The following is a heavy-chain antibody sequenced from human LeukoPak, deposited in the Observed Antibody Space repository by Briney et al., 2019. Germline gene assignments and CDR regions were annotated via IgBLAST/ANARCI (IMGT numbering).Heavy chain of an antibody. V-gene: IGHV3-23*01. CDR1: GFTFSSYA. CDR2: ISGSGGST. CDR3: AKFLPTHIVVANYYFDY. J-gene: IGHJ4*02. Sequence: GGSLRLSCAASGFTFSSYAMSWVRQAPGKGLEWVSAISGSGGSTYYADSVKGRFTISRDNSKNTLYLQMNSLRAEDTAVYYFAKFLPTHIVVANYYFDYWGQGTLVTVSS. D-gene: IGHD2-21*01.